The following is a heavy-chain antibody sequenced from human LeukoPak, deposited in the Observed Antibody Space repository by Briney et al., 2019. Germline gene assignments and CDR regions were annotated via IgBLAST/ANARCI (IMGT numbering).Heavy chain of an antibody. V-gene: IGHV3-66*04. D-gene: IGHD3-22*01. CDR3: TTLPVNLYYYDSSGYYYE. Sequence: GGSLRLSCAASGFTFSSYEMNWVRQAPGKALEWVSVMYSGGSTYYADSVKGRFTISRDNSKNMLYLQMNSLKTEDTAVYYCTTLPVNLYYYDSSGYYYEWGQGTLVTVSS. CDR1: GFTFSSYE. J-gene: IGHJ4*02. CDR2: MYSGGST.